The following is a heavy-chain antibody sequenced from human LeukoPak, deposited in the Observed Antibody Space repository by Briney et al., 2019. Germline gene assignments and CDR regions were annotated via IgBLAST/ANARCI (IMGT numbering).Heavy chain of an antibody. J-gene: IGHJ4*02. CDR3: AKVVSGGHHDY. CDR2: MNPRGGNT. V-gene: IGHV1-8*01. D-gene: IGHD2-15*01. CDR1: GYTFTNND. Sequence: ASVKVSCKASGYTFTNNDISWVRQAAGQGLEWMGWMNPRGGNTGYAQKFQGRVTMTRDTSITTAYMELSALRSEDTAVYYCAKVVSGGHHDYWGQGTLVTVSS.